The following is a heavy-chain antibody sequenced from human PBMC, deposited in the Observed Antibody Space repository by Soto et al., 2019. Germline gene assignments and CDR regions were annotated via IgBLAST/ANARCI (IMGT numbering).Heavy chain of an antibody. V-gene: IGHV3-30-3*01. J-gene: IGHJ4*02. CDR2: TSYDGSNT. CDR3: ARVLPVKSYCFDC. CDR1: GFTFSSYA. D-gene: IGHD3-16*01. Sequence: GGSLRLSCAASGFTFSSYAMHWVRKAPGKGLEWVAVTSYDGSNTYYADSVKGRFTISRDNSKNTLYLQMTSLRAEDTAVYYCARVLPVKSYCFDCWGQGSLVTVSA.